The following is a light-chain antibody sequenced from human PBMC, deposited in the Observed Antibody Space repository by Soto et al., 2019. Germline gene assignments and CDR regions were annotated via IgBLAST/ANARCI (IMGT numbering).Light chain of an antibody. J-gene: IGKJ4*01. CDR3: QQYIRWPLT. CDR1: QSVSTF. V-gene: IGKV3-15*01. CDR2: GAS. Sequence: EIVLTQSPATLSLSPGGRATLSCRASQSVSTFLAWYQQKPGQAPSLLIYGASTRATGTPARFSGSGSGTEFTLTISSLQSEDFAVYYCQQYIRWPLTFGGGTKVDI.